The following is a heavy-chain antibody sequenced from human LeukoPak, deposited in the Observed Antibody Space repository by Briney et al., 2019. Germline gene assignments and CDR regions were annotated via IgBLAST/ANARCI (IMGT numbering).Heavy chain of an antibody. J-gene: IGHJ4*02. CDR3: ARDSSRSGDDYEIDY. Sequence: GGSLRLSCAASGFTLSSYWMSWVRQAPGKGLEWVANIKEDGSEKHYIDSVKGRFTISRDNAKNSLYLLMNSLRPEDTAVYYCARDSSRSGDDYEIDYWGQGTLVTVSS. CDR2: IKEDGSEK. D-gene: IGHD5-12*01. V-gene: IGHV3-7*01. CDR1: GFTLSSYW.